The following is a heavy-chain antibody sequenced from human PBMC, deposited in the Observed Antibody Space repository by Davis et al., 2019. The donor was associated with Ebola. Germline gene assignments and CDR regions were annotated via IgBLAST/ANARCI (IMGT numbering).Heavy chain of an antibody. V-gene: IGHV3-21*01. J-gene: IGHJ6*02. CDR1: GFTFSSYS. CDR2: ISSSSSYI. CDR3: ARAAQLDYDFWSGYNKGFYGMDV. Sequence: GESLKISCAASGFTFSSYSMNWVRQAPGKGLEWVSSISSSSSYIYYADSVKGRFTISRDNAKNSLYLQMNSLRAEDTAVYYCARAAQLDYDFWSGYNKGFYGMDVWGQGTTVTVSS. D-gene: IGHD3-3*01.